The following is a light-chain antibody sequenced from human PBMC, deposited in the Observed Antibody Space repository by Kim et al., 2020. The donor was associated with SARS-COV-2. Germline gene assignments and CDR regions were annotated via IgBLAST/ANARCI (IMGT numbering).Light chain of an antibody. CDR3: HQYYSAPWT. J-gene: IGKJ1*01. CDR1: QSVLYSSNNKNY. Sequence: ATINCKSSQSVLYSSNNKNYLAWYQQKPGQPPKLLIYWASTRESGVPDRFSGSGSGTDFTLTISSLQAEDVAVYYCHQYYSAPWTFGQGTKVDIK. V-gene: IGKV4-1*01. CDR2: WAS.